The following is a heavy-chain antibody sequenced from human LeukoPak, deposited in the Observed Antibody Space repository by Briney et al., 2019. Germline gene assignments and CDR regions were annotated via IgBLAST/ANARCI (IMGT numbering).Heavy chain of an antibody. Sequence: RSGGSLRLSCAASGFTFSSYSMNWVRQAPGKGLEWVSYISSSSSTIYYADSVKGRFTISRDNAKNSLFLQMNSLRAEDTAVYYCARFSRTGYNYGYRYFDYWGQGTLVTVSS. CDR1: GFTFSSYS. V-gene: IGHV3-48*01. D-gene: IGHD5-18*01. CDR3: ARFSRTGYNYGYRYFDY. J-gene: IGHJ4*02. CDR2: ISSSSSTI.